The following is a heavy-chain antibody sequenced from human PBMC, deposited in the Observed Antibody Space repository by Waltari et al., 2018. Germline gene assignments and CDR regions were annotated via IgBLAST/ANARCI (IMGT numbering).Heavy chain of an antibody. CDR2: IYHSGST. J-gene: IGHJ3*02. Sequence: QLQLQESGSGLVKPSQTLSLTCAVSGGSISSGGYSWRWIRQPPGKGLEWIGYIYHSGSTYYNPSLKRRVTISVDRSKNQFSLKLSSVTAADTAVYYCARVVRFLEWSDAFDIWGQGTMVTVSS. CDR1: GGSISSGGYS. D-gene: IGHD3-3*01. CDR3: ARVVRFLEWSDAFDI. V-gene: IGHV4-30-2*01.